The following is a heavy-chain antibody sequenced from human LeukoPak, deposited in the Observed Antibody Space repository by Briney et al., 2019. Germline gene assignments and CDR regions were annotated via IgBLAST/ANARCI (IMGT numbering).Heavy chain of an antibody. CDR3: AGGIAVAATY. CDR1: GYTFTSYD. Sequence: ASVKVSCKASGYTFTSYDINWVRQATGQGLEWMGWMNPNSGNTGYAQKFQGRVTMTRNTSISTAYMELSSVTAADTAVYYCAGGIAVAATYWGQGTLVTVSS. CDR2: MNPNSGNT. D-gene: IGHD6-19*01. J-gene: IGHJ4*02. V-gene: IGHV1-8*01.